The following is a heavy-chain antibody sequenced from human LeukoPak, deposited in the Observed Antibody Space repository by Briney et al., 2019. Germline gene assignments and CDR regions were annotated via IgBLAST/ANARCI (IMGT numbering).Heavy chain of an antibody. D-gene: IGHD2-21*02. CDR3: AKERALVVTARIDY. CDR1: GFTFSSYA. J-gene: IGHJ4*02. V-gene: IGHV3-23*01. CDR2: ISGSGGST. Sequence: GGSLRLSCAASGFTFSSYAMSWVRQAPGKGLEWVSAISGSGGSTYYTDSVKGRFTISRDNSKNTLYLQMNSLRAEDTAVYYCAKERALVVTARIDYWGQGTLVTVSS.